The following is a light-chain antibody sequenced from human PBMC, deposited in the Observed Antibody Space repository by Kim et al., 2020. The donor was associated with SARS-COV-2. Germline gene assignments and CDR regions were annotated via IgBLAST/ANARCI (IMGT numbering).Light chain of an antibody. Sequence: DIQMTQSPSSLSASVGDRVTITCRASQSISRYLNWYQQQPGKAPKLLIYAASSLQSGVPSRFSGSGSGTDFTLTISSLQPEDFATYYCQQSHTTPLLTFGGGTKVDIK. J-gene: IGKJ4*01. CDR1: QSISRY. CDR3: QQSHTTPLLT. V-gene: IGKV1-39*01. CDR2: AAS.